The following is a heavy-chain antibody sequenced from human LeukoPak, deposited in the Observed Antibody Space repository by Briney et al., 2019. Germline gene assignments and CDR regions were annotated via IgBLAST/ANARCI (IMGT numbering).Heavy chain of an antibody. CDR3: ARVAAKTVDY. CDR2: IYHSGTT. Sequence: ASETLSLTCSVSGYSISSGCYWGWIRQPPGKGLEWIGTIYHSGTTFYNPSLQSRVTVSLDTSKNQFSLKLSSVTAADTAIYYCARVAAKTVDYWGQGTLVTVSS. J-gene: IGHJ4*02. D-gene: IGHD2-15*01. V-gene: IGHV4-38-2*02. CDR1: GYSISSGCY.